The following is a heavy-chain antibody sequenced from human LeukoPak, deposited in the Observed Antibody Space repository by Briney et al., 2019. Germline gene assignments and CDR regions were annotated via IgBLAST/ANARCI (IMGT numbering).Heavy chain of an antibody. Sequence: SETLSLTCAVYGGSFSGYYWSWIRQPPGKGLEWIGEINHSGSTNYNPSLKSRVTMSVDTSKNQFSLKLSSVTAADTAVYYCARGYSSSWFRPRDFDYWGQGTLVTVSS. CDR2: INHSGST. J-gene: IGHJ4*02. CDR3: ARGYSSSWFRPRDFDY. CDR1: GGSFSGYY. V-gene: IGHV4-34*01. D-gene: IGHD6-13*01.